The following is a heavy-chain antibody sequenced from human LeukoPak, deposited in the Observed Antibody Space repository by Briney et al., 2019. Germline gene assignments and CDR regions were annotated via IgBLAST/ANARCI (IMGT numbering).Heavy chain of an antibody. V-gene: IGHV4-59*01. CDR2: VYYTGST. J-gene: IGHJ4*02. D-gene: IGHD2/OR15-2a*01. CDR3: AGATSTSMGLRYFDY. CDR1: GGSISGYY. Sequence: SETLSLTCSVSGGSISGYYWNWIRQPPGKGLEWIGYVYYTGSTTYNPSLKRRVTISRDTSKKQQVSLRLSSVTAADTAVYYCAGATSTSMGLRYFDYWGQGSLVTVSS.